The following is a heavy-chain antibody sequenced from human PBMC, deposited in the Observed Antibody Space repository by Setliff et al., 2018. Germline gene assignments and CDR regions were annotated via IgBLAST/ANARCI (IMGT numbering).Heavy chain of an antibody. CDR2: INSDGSTT. CDR1: GFTFSSYW. J-gene: IGHJ6*02. CDR3: AREGAAAGTGYYYGMDV. D-gene: IGHD6-13*01. V-gene: IGHV3-74*01. Sequence: PGGSLRLSCAASGFTFSSYWMHWVRQAPGRGLVWVSRINSDGSTTDYADSVKGRFTISRDNSKNTLYLQMNSLRAEDTAVYYCAREGAAAGTGYYYGMDVWGQGTTVTVSS.